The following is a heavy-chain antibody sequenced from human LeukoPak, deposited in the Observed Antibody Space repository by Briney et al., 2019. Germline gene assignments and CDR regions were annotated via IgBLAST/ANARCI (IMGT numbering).Heavy chain of an antibody. CDR2: INTDGTVT. V-gene: IGHV3-74*01. CDR3: ATKQWLAPPPDS. D-gene: IGHD6-19*01. J-gene: IGHJ4*02. CDR1: GFSFSKYC. Sequence: GGSLRLSCAASGFSFSKYCMLWVRQAPGKGLESVSRINTDGTVTTYADSVKGRFTVSRDNADNTMFLQMNSVRDEDTAVYYCATKQWLAPPPDSWGQGTPVTVSS.